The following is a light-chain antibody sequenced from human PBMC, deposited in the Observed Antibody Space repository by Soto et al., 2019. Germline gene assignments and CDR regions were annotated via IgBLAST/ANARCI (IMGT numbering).Light chain of an antibody. V-gene: IGKV1-5*03. CDR3: QQYNSYPYT. J-gene: IGKJ2*01. CDR1: QSISNW. CDR2: KAS. Sequence: DIQMTQSPSTLSASVGDRVTITCRASQSISNWLAWYQQKPGKAPKLLIYKASSLESEVPSRFSGSGSGTEFTLTISSLQPDDFAPYYCQQYNSYPYTFGQGTKLEIK.